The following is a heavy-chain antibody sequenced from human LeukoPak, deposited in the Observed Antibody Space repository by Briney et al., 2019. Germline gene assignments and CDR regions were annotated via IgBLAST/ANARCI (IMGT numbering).Heavy chain of an antibody. CDR1: GGSISRHY. J-gene: IGHJ5*02. Sequence: PSETLSLTCTVSGGSISRHYWMWLRQPPGKGLEWLGYNYYTGSTNYNSSLGGRITILIDTSKNQFSLTLTSVTAADTAVYYCARLQSTGWYDHWGQGTLVTVSS. D-gene: IGHD1-1*01. CDR2: NYYTGST. CDR3: ARLQSTGWYDH. V-gene: IGHV4-59*08.